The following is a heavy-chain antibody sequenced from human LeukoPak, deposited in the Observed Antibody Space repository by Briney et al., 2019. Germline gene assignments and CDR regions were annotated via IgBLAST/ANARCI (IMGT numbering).Heavy chain of an antibody. CDR2: IYHSRRP. J-gene: IGHJ5*02. V-gene: IGHV4-39*01. CDR1: GVAISSGSYY. CDR3: ARHGGSNWYVNLFDP. Sequence: SETLSLTCTVSGVAISSGSYYWGWLRQPPGKGLEWIGSIYHSRRPYYNPSLKSRVTISVDTSKNQFSLELTSVTGADTAVYYRARHGGSNWYVNLFDPWGQGILVTVPS. D-gene: IGHD6-13*01.